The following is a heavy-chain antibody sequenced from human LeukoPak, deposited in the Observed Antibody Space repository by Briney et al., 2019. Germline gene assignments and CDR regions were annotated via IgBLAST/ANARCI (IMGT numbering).Heavy chain of an antibody. CDR3: AELGITMIGGV. D-gene: IGHD3-10*02. CDR1: GFTFSSYG. CDR2: IHHDGSNK. V-gene: IGHV3-30*02. J-gene: IGHJ6*04. Sequence: LSGGSLRLSCAASGFTFSSYGMHWVRQAPGKGLDWVAFIHHDGSNKYYADSVRGRFTISRDNSKNTLYLQMNSLRAEDTAVYYCAELGITMIGGVWGKGTTVTISS.